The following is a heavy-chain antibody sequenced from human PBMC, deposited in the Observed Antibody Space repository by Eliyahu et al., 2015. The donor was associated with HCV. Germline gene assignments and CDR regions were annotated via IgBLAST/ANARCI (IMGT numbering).Heavy chain of an antibody. CDR1: GFTFSSYA. CDR3: ATLAIQLWTGDSDFDY. D-gene: IGHD5-18*01. V-gene: IGHV3-23*01. CDR2: ISGSGGST. Sequence: EVQLLESGGGLVQPGGSLRLSCAXSGFTFSSYAMSWXRQAPGKGLEWVSAISGSGGSTYYADSVKGRFTISRDNSKNTLYLQMNSLRAEDTAVYYCATLAIQLWTGDSDFDYWGQGTLVTVSS. J-gene: IGHJ4*02.